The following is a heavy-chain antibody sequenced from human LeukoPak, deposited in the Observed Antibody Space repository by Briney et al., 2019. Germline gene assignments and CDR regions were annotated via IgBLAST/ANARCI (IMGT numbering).Heavy chain of an antibody. CDR1: GFTFSSYG. J-gene: IGHJ4*02. V-gene: IGHV3-30*03. D-gene: IGHD4-17*01. CDR2: ISYDGSNK. CDR3: APGGDYTFFDY. Sequence: PGGSLRLSCAVSGFTFSSYGMHWVRQAPGKGQEWVAVISYDGSNKYYAGSVKGRFTISRDNSKNTLYLQMNSLRAEDTAVYYCAPGGDYTFFDYWGQGTLVTVSS.